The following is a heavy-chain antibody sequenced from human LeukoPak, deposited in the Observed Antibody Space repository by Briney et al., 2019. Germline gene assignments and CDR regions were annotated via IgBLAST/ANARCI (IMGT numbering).Heavy chain of an antibody. V-gene: IGHV1-2*02. CDR2: INPNSGGT. CDR3: ARNGLLWFGEPFDY. D-gene: IGHD3-10*01. J-gene: IGHJ4*02. CDR1: GYTFTGYY. Sequence: ASVKVSCKASGYTFTGYYMHWVRQAPGEGLEWMGWINPNSGGTNYAQKFQGRVTMTRDTSISTAYMELSRLRSDDTAVYYCARNGLLWFGEPFDYWGQGTLVTVSS.